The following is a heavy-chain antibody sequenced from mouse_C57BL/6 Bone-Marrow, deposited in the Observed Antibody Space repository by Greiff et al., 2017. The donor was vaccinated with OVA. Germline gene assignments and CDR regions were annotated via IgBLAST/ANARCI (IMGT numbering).Heavy chain of an antibody. V-gene: IGHV1-66*01. Sequence: QVQLQQSGPELVKPGASVKISCKASGYSFTSYYIHWVKQRPGQGLEWIGWIYPGSGNTKYNEKFKGKATLTADTSSSTAYMQLSSLSSEDSAVYYGAREDYDGYAMDYWGQGTSVTVSS. CDR3: AREDYDGYAMDY. CDR1: GYSFTSYY. D-gene: IGHD2-4*01. J-gene: IGHJ4*01. CDR2: IYPGSGNT.